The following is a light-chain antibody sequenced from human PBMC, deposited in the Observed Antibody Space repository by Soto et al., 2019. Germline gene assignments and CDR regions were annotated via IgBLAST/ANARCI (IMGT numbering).Light chain of an antibody. Sequence: EIVLTQSPGTLSLSPGERATLSCRASQSVSSNYLAWYQQKPGHAPRLLMYGVSSRASGVPDRFSGSGSGTDFTLSISGLEPEDFAVYSCQQYGTLPWTFGQGTKVDIK. V-gene: IGKV3-20*01. CDR2: GVS. CDR1: QSVSSNY. J-gene: IGKJ1*01. CDR3: QQYGTLPWT.